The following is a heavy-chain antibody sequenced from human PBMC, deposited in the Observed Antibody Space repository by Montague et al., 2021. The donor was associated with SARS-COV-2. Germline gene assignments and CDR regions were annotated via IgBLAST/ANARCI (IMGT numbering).Heavy chain of an antibody. CDR1: GGSISTYY. D-gene: IGHD5-24*01. J-gene: IGHJ2*01. CDR2: IYYSGST. CDR3: ARDGYNAHQNYWYFDL. V-gene: IGHV4-59*12. Sequence: SETLSLTCTVSGGSISTYYWGWIRQPPGKGLEWIGYIYYSGSTNXXPSLKSRVTISVDTSKNQFSLKLSSVTAADTAVYYCARDGYNAHQNYWYFDLWGRGTLVTVSS.